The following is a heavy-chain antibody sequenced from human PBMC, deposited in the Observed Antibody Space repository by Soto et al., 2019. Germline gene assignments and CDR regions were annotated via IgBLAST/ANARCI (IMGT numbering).Heavy chain of an antibody. CDR1: GGTFSSYA. J-gene: IGHJ4*02. CDR3: ASLAAAGTY. CDR2: FIPIFGTA. Sequence: QVQLVQSGAEVKKPGSSVKFSCKASGGTFSSYAISWVRQAPGQGLEWMGGFIPIFGTANYAQNFQGRVTITADDSTSXAXMXLXSLRPEDTAVYYCASLAAAGTYWGQGTLVTVSS. V-gene: IGHV1-69*12. D-gene: IGHD6-13*01.